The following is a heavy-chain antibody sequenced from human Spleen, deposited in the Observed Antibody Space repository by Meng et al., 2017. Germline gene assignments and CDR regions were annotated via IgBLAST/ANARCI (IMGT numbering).Heavy chain of an antibody. J-gene: IGHJ5*02. CDR1: GGSISTSDW. CDR3: ASGRFGWFDP. D-gene: IGHD3-16*01. V-gene: IGHV4-4*02. Sequence: QVQLQESGPGLVKPSGTLSLTCAVLGGSISTSDWWSWVRQPPGKGPEWIGEIYHSGGTNYNPSLKSRVTMSVDKSRNQFSLRLSSVTAADTAVYYCASGRFGWFDPWGQGTLVTVSS. CDR2: IYHSGGT.